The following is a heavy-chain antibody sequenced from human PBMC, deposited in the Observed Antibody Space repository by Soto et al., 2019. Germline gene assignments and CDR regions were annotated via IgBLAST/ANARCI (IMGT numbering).Heavy chain of an antibody. J-gene: IGHJ6*02. CDR2: IYYSGST. Sequence: QVQLQESGPGLVKPSQTLSLTCTVSGGSISSGDYYWSWIRQPPGKGLEWIGYIYYSGSTYYNPSLKSRVTISVDTSKNQFSLKLSSVTAADTAVYYCASVVVPAAGYYGMDVWGQGTTVPVSS. CDR1: GGSISSGDYY. D-gene: IGHD2-2*01. V-gene: IGHV4-30-4*01. CDR3: ASVVVPAAGYYGMDV.